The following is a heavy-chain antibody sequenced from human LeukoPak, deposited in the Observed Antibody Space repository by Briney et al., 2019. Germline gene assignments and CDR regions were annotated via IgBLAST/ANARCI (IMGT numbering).Heavy chain of an antibody. D-gene: IGHD3-10*01. CDR3: ARQYGSGKNYFDY. V-gene: IGHV4-59*08. Sequence: PSETLSLTCTVSGGSVSSYYWGWIRQPPGKGLAWIGYIYDSGSPKYNPSLKSRVTISVDTSKNQFSLKLSSVTAADTAVYYCARQYGSGKNYFDYWGQGTLVTVSS. CDR2: IYDSGSP. CDR1: GGSVSSYY. J-gene: IGHJ4*02.